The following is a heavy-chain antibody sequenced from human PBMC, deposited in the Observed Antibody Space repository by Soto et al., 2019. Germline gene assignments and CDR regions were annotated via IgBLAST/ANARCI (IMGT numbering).Heavy chain of an antibody. D-gene: IGHD2-21*02. V-gene: IGHV1-46*01. Sequence: SVKVSCKASGSGITANYFHWVRQAPGQGLEWMGIISLYHHSTSYAQKFQGRLTVTADTSTTTVYMDLSSLTSEDSAVYWCARELYACGGDCPYYMDYWGQ. CDR2: ISLYHHST. CDR3: ARELYACGGDCPYYMDY. CDR1: GSGITANY. J-gene: IGHJ4*01.